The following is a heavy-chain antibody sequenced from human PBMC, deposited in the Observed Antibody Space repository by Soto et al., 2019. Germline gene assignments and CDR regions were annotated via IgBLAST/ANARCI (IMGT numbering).Heavy chain of an antibody. J-gene: IGHJ5*02. CDR1: GFTFDDYA. CDR2: ISWNSGSI. D-gene: IGHD6-13*01. CDR3: AKTYSSSWSDDLGWFDP. V-gene: IGHV3-9*01. Sequence: PGGSLRLSCAASGFTFDDYAMHWVRQAPGKGLEWVSGISWNSGSIGYADSVKGRFTISRDNAKNSLYLQMNSLRAEDTALYYCAKTYSSSWSDDLGWFDPWGQGTLVTVSS.